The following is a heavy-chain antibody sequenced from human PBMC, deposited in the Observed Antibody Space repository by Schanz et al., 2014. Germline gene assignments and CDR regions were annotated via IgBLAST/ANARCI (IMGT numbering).Heavy chain of an antibody. J-gene: IGHJ3*02. V-gene: IGHV3-23*04. CDR3: AKGRFGELSAFDI. CDR2: LSEGGGGT. CDR1: GFTFSSYA. Sequence: EVQLVESGGGLVQPGGSLRLSCAASGFTFSSYAMSWVRQAPGKGLEWVSALSEGGGGTHYADSVRGRFTISRDNSKNTLYLQMNSLRAEDTAVYYCAKGRFGELSAFDIWGQGTMVTVSS. D-gene: IGHD3-10*01.